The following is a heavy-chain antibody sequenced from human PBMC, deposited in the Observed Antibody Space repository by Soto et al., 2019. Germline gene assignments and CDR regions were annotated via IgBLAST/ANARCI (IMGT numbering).Heavy chain of an antibody. CDR1: GFNFNSYN. V-gene: IGHV3-21*01. J-gene: IGHJ4*02. D-gene: IGHD2-2*02. CDR2: ISSSGYI. CDR3: ARDRGPNTPGY. Sequence: PGGSLRLSCAASGFNFNSYNINWVRQAPGKRLEWLSSISSSGYIFSTDSVRGRFTISRDNAKNSLYLQMSSLRVDDTAVYYCARDRGPNTPGYWGQGTLVTVSS.